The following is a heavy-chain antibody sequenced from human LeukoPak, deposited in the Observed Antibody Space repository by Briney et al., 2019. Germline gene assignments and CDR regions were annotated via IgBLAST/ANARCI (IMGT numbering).Heavy chain of an antibody. CDR1: GFTVSSNY. J-gene: IGHJ6*02. CDR2: IYSGGTT. V-gene: IGHV3-66*01. Sequence: GGSLRLSCAASGFTVSSNYMSWVRHTPGKGLEWVSLIYSGGTTYYADSVKGRFTISRDNSKNTLYLQMNSLRAEDTAVYYCASRDKGYYYGMDVWGQGTTVTVSS. CDR3: ASRDKGYYYGMDV. D-gene: IGHD5-24*01.